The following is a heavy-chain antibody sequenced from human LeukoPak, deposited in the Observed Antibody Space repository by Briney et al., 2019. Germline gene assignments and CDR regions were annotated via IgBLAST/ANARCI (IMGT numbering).Heavy chain of an antibody. CDR3: ARENYHDYVRAFDM. CDR2: INHSGST. Sequence: SETLSLTCAVYGGSFSGYFWSWIRQPPGKGLEWIGEINHSGSTNYNPSLKSRVTMSLDTSKNQFSLKLSSVTAADTAVYYCARENYHDYVRAFDMWGQGTMVTVSS. CDR1: GGSFSGYF. D-gene: IGHD4-17*01. J-gene: IGHJ3*02. V-gene: IGHV4-34*01.